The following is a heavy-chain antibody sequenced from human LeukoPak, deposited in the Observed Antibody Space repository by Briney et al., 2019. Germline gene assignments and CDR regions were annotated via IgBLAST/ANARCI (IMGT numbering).Heavy chain of an antibody. CDR1: GFTFSSYA. D-gene: IGHD6-6*01. Sequence: GGSLRLSCAASGFTFSSYAMHWVRQAPGKGLEWVAVISYDGSNKYYADSVKGRFTISRDNSKNTLYLQVNSLRAEDAAVYYCARDRPEYSSPDYWGQGTLVTVSS. CDR2: ISYDGSNK. J-gene: IGHJ4*02. CDR3: ARDRPEYSSPDY. V-gene: IGHV3-30*01.